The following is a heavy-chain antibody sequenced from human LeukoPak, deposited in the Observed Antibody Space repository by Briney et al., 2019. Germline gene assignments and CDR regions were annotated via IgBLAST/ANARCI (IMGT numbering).Heavy chain of an antibody. Sequence: SETLSLTCAVYGGSFSGYYWSWIRQPPGKGLEWIGEINHSGSTNYNPSLKSRVTISVDTSKNQFSLKLSSVTAADTAVYYCARDVWVDYWGQGTLVTVSS. D-gene: IGHD1-26*01. J-gene: IGHJ4*02. V-gene: IGHV4-34*01. CDR1: GGSFSGYY. CDR2: INHSGST. CDR3: ARDVWVDY.